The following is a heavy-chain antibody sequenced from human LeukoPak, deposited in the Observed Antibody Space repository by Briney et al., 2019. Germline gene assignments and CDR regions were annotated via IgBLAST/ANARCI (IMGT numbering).Heavy chain of an antibody. V-gene: IGHV4-39*01. Sequence: PSETLSLTCTVSSDSISSSSYYWGWVCQPPGKGLEWIGSIYYSGSTSYNPSLKSRVTIPVDTPKNQFSRKLSSVTAADRPVYYCARHARVGRQQLADYWGQGTLVTVSS. CDR3: ARHARVGRQQLADY. CDR2: IYYSGST. CDR1: SDSISSSSYY. J-gene: IGHJ4*02. D-gene: IGHD6-13*01.